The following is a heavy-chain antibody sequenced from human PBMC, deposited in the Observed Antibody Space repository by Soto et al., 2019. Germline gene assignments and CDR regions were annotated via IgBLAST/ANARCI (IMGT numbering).Heavy chain of an antibody. V-gene: IGHV4-34*01. CDR2: INHSGRV. CDR1: GGSFSGHS. J-gene: IGHJ5*01. Sequence: SETLSLTCAVYGGSFSGHSWTWIRQSPGKGLEWIGDINHSGRVNYSPSLKSRVTISLDTSKNQFSLTLSDVTAADTAMYYCSTRAYDTNGYYRFDPWCQGTLVTVSS. CDR3: STRAYDTNGYYRFDP. D-gene: IGHD3-22*01.